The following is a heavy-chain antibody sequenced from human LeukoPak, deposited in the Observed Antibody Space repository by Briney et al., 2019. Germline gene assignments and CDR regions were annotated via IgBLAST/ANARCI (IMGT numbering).Heavy chain of an antibody. CDR2: IYTRGST. D-gene: IGHD1-1*01. Sequence: PSETLSLTCAVYGGLFSGQSWSWIRQPAGKGLEWIGRIYTRGSTNYNPSLKSRVTMSVDTSKNQFSLKLSSVTAADTAVYYCARDSGGGERYFDYWGQGTLVTVSS. CDR3: ARDSGGGERYFDY. J-gene: IGHJ4*02. V-gene: IGHV4-4*07. CDR1: GGLFSGQS.